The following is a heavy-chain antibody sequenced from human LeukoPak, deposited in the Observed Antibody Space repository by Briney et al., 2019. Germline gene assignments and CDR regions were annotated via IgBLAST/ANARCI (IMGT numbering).Heavy chain of an antibody. CDR1: GFTFSSSA. D-gene: IGHD2-21*02. Sequence: PGGSLRLSCAASGFTFSSSAMSWVRQAPGKGLEWVSSASGTTGNTYYADSVKGRFTVSRDNSKNTLYLQMNSLRAEDTAVYYCAKRVVVTATRHFDFWGRGTLVTVSS. CDR3: AKRVVVTATRHFDF. V-gene: IGHV3-23*01. CDR2: ASGTTGNT. J-gene: IGHJ2*01.